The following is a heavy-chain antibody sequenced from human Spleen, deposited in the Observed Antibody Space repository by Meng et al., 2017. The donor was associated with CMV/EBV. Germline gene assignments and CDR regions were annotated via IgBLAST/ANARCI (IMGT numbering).Heavy chain of an antibody. CDR2: ISHTSDYI. CDR3: ARPQYYYGSGSYVY. V-gene: IGHV3-21*01. Sequence: GGSLRLSCAASGFTFSSYTMNWVRQAPGKGLEWVSSISHTSDYIYYADSVKGRFTISRDNAQSSLYLQINSLRGEDTAVYYCARPQYYYGSGSYVYWGQGTLVTVSS. CDR1: GFTFSSYT. D-gene: IGHD3-10*01. J-gene: IGHJ4*02.